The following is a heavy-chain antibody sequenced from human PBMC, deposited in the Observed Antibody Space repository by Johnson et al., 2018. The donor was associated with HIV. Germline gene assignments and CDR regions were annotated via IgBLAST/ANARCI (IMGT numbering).Heavy chain of an antibody. V-gene: IGHV3-30*04. CDR1: GFTFSSYA. CDR2: ISYDGTNK. J-gene: IGHJ3*02. CDR3: ARGYCVGDCFSWSALSGPFDI. D-gene: IGHD2-21*01. Sequence: VQLVESGGGLIQPGGSLRLSCAASGFTFSSYAMHWVRQAPGKGLEWVAVISYDGTNKYYADSVKGRFTISRDNSKNTLSLQMNSLRADDTAVYYCARGYCVGDCFSWSALSGPFDIWGQGTMVTVSS.